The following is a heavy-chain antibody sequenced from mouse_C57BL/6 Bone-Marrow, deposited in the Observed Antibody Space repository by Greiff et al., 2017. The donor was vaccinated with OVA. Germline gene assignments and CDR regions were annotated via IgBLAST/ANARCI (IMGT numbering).Heavy chain of an antibody. J-gene: IGHJ4*01. CDR1: GYTFTSYW. V-gene: IGHV1-64*01. CDR2: IHPNSGST. D-gene: IGHD1-1*01. Sequence: QVQLQQPGAELVKPGASVKLSCKASGYTFTSYWMHWVKQRPGQGLEWIGMIHPNSGSTNYNEKFKSKATLTVDKSSSTAYMQLSSLTSEDSAVYYCAPLYERYAMDYWGQGTSVTVSS. CDR3: APLYERYAMDY.